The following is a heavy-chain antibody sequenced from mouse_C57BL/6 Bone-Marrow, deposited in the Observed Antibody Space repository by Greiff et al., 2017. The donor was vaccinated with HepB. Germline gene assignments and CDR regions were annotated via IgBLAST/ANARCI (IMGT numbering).Heavy chain of an antibody. Sequence: VQLQQSGAELVMPGASVKLSCKASGYTFTSYWMHWVKQRPGQGLEWIGEIDPSDSYTNYNQKFKGKSTLTVDKSASTAYMQLSSLTSEDSAVYYWARRVTTVPWYFDVWGTGTTVTVSS. CDR3: ARRVTTVPWYFDV. CDR2: IDPSDSYT. D-gene: IGHD1-1*01. J-gene: IGHJ1*03. CDR1: GYTFTSYW. V-gene: IGHV1-69*01.